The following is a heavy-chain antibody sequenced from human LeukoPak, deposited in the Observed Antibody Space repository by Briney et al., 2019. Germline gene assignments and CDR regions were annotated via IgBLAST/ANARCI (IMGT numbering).Heavy chain of an antibody. CDR2: IVVGSGNT. V-gene: IGHV1-58*02. Sequence: SVKVSCKASGFTFTSSAMQWVRLARGQRLEWIGWIVVGSGNTNYAQKFQERVTITRDMSTSTAYMELSSLRSEDTAVYYCAADLQEYSSSPNAFDYWGQGTLVTVSS. CDR1: GFTFTSSA. CDR3: AADLQEYSSSPNAFDY. J-gene: IGHJ4*02. D-gene: IGHD6-6*01.